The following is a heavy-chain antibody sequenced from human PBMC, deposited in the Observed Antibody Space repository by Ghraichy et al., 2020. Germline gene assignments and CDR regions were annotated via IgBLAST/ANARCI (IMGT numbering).Heavy chain of an antibody. Sequence: GGSLRLSCAASGFTFNTYAINWVRQAPGKGLEWVSAVSASGGRTYYADSVKGRFTISRDNSRNTVYLQMNSLRAEDTAVYHCAKRGDEAGLDPWGQGTLVTVSS. J-gene: IGHJ5*02. D-gene: IGHD6-19*01. CDR2: VSASGGRT. CDR1: GFTFNTYA. V-gene: IGHV3-23*01. CDR3: AKRGDEAGLDP.